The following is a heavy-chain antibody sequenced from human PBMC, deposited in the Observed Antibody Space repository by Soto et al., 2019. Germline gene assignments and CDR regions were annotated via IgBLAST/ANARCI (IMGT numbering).Heavy chain of an antibody. Sequence: ASVKVSCKVSGYTLTELSMHWVRQAPGKGLEWMGGFDPEDGETIYAQKFQGRVTMTEDTSTDTAYMELSSLRSEDTAVYYCATVVTYNWNYDPATGGPLRNNWFDPWGQGTLVTVSS. D-gene: IGHD1-7*01. CDR3: ATVVTYNWNYDPATGGPLRNNWFDP. CDR2: FDPEDGET. V-gene: IGHV1-24*01. CDR1: GYTLTELS. J-gene: IGHJ5*02.